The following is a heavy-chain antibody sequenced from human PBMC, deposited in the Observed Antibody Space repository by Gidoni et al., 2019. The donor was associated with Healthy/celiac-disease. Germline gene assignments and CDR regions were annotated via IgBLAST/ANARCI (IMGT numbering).Heavy chain of an antibody. V-gene: IGHV3-33*01. CDR3: ARDRGVSPHYDFWSGYSAPPALLGMDV. CDR1: GFTFSSYG. CDR2: IWYDGSNK. J-gene: IGHJ6*02. D-gene: IGHD3-3*01. Sequence: QVQLVESGGGVVQPGRSLRLSCAASGFTFSSYGMHWVRQAPGKGLEWVAVIWYDGSNKYYADSVKGRFTISRDNSKNTLYLQMNSLRAEDTAVYYCARDRGVSPHYDFWSGYSAPPALLGMDVWGQGTTVTVSS.